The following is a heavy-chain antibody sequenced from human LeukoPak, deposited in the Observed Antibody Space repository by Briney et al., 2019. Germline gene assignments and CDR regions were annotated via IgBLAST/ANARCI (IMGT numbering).Heavy chain of an antibody. CDR3: ARDFEESAFDI. CDR1: GGSISSYY. CDR2: IYTSGST. V-gene: IGHV4-4*07. Sequence: SETLSLTCTVTGGSISSYYWSWIRQPAGKGLEWIGRIYTSGSTNYNPSLKSRVTMSVDTSKNQFSLKLSSVTAADTAVYYCARDFEESAFDIWRQGTMVTVSS. D-gene: IGHD3-9*01. J-gene: IGHJ3*02.